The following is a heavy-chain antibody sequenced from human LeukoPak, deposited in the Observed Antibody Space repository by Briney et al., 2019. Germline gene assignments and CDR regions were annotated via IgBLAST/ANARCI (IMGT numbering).Heavy chain of an antibody. CDR1: GGSISSYY. V-gene: IGHV4-59*01. CDR3: ARTTEGGYTYDYFYYYYMDV. Sequence: SETLSLTCTVSGGSISSYYWSWIRQPPEKGLEWIGYIYYSGSTNYNPSLKSRVTISVDMSKDQFSLKLSSVTAADTAVYYCARTTEGGYTYDYFYYYYMDVWGKGTTVTISS. CDR2: IYYSGST. J-gene: IGHJ6*03. D-gene: IGHD5-18*01.